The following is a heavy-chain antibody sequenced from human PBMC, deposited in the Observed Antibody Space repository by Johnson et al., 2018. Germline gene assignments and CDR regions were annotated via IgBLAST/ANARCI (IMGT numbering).Heavy chain of an antibody. CDR3: TRLGVWNSRGYYYYGMDV. V-gene: IGHV3-73*01. D-gene: IGHD3-22*01. Sequence: VQLQESGGGLVQPGGSLKLSCAASGFTFSGSAMHWVRQASGKGLEWVGRIRSKANSYATAYAASVKGRFTVSRDDSKNTAYLQMNSLKTEDTAVYYCTRLGVWNSRGYYYYGMDVWGQGTTVTVSS. CDR1: GFTFSGSA. CDR2: IRSKANSYAT. J-gene: IGHJ6*02.